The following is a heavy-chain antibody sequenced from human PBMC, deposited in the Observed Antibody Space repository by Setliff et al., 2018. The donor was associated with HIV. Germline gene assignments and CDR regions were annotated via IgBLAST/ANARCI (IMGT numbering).Heavy chain of an antibody. CDR3: ARGRNYGSPYFYYMDV. D-gene: IGHD3-10*01. CDR2: IYYSGST. J-gene: IGHJ6*03. Sequence: SETLSLTCTVSGGSISTGGYYWSWIRQPPGKGLEWIGSIYYSGSTYYNPSLKSRVTLSVGTSKRQFFLNLSSATTADTAMYYCARGRNYGSPYFYYMDVWATGTTVTVSS. CDR1: GGSISTGGYY. V-gene: IGHV4-39*01.